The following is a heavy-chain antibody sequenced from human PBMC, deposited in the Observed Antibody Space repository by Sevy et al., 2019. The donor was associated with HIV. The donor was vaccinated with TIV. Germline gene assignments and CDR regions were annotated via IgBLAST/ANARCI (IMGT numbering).Heavy chain of an antibody. CDR1: GYTFTSYG. V-gene: IGHV1-18*04. Sequence: ASVKVSCKASGYTFTSYGISWVRQAPGQGLEWMGWISAYNGNTNYAQKLQGRVTMTTDTSTSTADMQLRSLRSDDTAVYYCGRGGISRGSRGLDYWGQGTLVTVSS. CDR2: ISAYNGNT. CDR3: GRGGISRGSRGLDY. D-gene: IGHD1-26*01. J-gene: IGHJ4*02.